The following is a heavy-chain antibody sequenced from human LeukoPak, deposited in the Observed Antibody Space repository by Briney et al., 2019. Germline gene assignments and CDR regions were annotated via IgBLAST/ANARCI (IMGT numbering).Heavy chain of an antibody. CDR3: ARVGDYGTTKTDDY. D-gene: IGHD4-17*01. CDR1: GGSISGYY. CDR2: IYYSGST. V-gene: IGHV4-39*07. Sequence: SETLSLTCSVSGGSISGYYWGWIRQPPGKGLEWIGSIYYSGSTYYNPSLKSRVTISIDTSKNQFSLKLSSVTAADTAVYYCARVGDYGTTKTDDYWGQGTLVTVSS. J-gene: IGHJ4*02.